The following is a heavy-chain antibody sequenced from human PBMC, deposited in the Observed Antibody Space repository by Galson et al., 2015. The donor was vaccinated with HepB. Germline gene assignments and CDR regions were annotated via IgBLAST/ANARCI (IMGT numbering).Heavy chain of an antibody. CDR1: GFTVGSNY. CDR3: AREKYYYGSGIYYGMDV. CDR2: IYSGGST. J-gene: IGHJ6*02. Sequence: SLRLSCAASGFTVGSNYMSWVRQAPGKGLEWVSVIYSGGSTYYADSVKGRFTISRDNSKNTLYLQMNSLRAEDAAVYYCAREKYYYGSGIYYGMDVWGQGTTVTVSS. D-gene: IGHD3-10*01. V-gene: IGHV3-66*02.